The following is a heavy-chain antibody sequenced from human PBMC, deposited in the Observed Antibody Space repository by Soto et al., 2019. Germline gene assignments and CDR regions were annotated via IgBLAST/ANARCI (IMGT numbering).Heavy chain of an antibody. CDR2: IYYSGST. J-gene: IGHJ4*02. V-gene: IGHV4-31*03. CDR1: GGSISSGGYY. CDR3: ARLGGRGVYYYDSSGSPPYFDY. D-gene: IGHD3-22*01. Sequence: SETLSLTCTVSGGSISSGGYYWSCIRQHPGNGLELIGYIYYSGSTYYNPSLKSRVTISVDTSKNQFSLKLSSVTAADTAVYYCARLGGRGVYYYDSSGSPPYFDYWGQGTLVTVSS.